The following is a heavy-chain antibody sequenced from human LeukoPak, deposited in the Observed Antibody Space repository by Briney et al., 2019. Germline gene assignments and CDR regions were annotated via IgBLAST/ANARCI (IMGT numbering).Heavy chain of an antibody. D-gene: IGHD3-22*01. CDR3: ARDRGYYYDSSGYYYRYYYYYMDV. J-gene: IGHJ6*03. V-gene: IGHV1-18*01. CDR2: ISAYNGNT. CDR1: GYTFTGYG. Sequence: ASVKVSCKASGYTFTGYGISWVRQAPGQGLEWMGWISAYNGNTNYAQKLQGRVTMTTGTSTSTAYMELRSLRSDDTAVYYCARDRGYYYDSSGYYYRYYYYYMDVWGKGTTVTVSS.